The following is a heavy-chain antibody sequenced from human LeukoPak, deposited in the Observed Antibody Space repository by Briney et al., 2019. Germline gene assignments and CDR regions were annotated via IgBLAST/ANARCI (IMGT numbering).Heavy chain of an antibody. Sequence: EASVKVSCKASGYTFTSNGISWVRQAPGQGLEWMGWISAYSGNTNNAQKLQGRVTMTTDKSTSTAYMELRSLRSDDTAVYYCATSDYNDSSGYYYFDYWGQGTLVTVSS. CDR2: ISAYSGNT. CDR3: ATSDYNDSSGYYYFDY. V-gene: IGHV1-18*01. J-gene: IGHJ4*02. CDR1: GYTFTSNG. D-gene: IGHD3-22*01.